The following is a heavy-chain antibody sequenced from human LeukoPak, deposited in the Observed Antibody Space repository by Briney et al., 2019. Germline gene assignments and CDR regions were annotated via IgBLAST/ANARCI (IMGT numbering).Heavy chain of an antibody. CDR1: GFTFGTYA. CDR3: AKNSLSSRLRYFDY. Sequence: GGSLRLSCAASGFTFGTYAMHWVRQAPGKGLEWVAIISYDGSDKYYADSVKGRFTISRDNSQNTVYLQMNSLRTEDTAVYYCAKNSLSSRLRYFDYWGQGTLVTVSS. V-gene: IGHV3-30*18. D-gene: IGHD4-17*01. J-gene: IGHJ4*02. CDR2: ISYDGSDK.